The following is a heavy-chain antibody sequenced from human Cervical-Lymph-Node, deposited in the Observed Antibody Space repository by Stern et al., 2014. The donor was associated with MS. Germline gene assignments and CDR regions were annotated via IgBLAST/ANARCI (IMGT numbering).Heavy chain of an antibody. CDR1: GYTFTSYA. CDR2: IHTNTGNP. CDR3: ARANRRRIRRGDYYYGMDV. V-gene: IGHV7-4-1*02. Sequence: VQLVESGAELKKPGASVKVSCKASGYTFTSYAMNWVRQAPGQWLEWMGWIHTNTGNPTYAQGFTGRFVFSLDTSVSTADLQISSLKAEDTAVYYCARANRRRIRRGDYYYGMDVWGQGTTVTVSS. D-gene: IGHD3-10*01. J-gene: IGHJ6*02.